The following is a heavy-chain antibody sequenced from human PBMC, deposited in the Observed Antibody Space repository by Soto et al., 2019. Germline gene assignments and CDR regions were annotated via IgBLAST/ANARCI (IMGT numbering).Heavy chain of an antibody. J-gene: IGHJ6*02. V-gene: IGHV4-34*01. D-gene: IGHD3-10*01. CDR1: GGSFSGYY. Sequence: SETLSLTCAVYGGSFSGYYWSWIRQPPGKGLEWIGEINHSGSTNYNPSLKSRVTISVDTSKNQFSLKLSSVTAADTAVYYCASGVLLKTMDVWGQGTTVTVSS. CDR2: INHSGST. CDR3: ASGVLLKTMDV.